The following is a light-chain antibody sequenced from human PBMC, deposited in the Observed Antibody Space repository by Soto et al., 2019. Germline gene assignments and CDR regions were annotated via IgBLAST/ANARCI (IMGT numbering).Light chain of an antibody. V-gene: IGLV2-14*01. CDR3: SSFTSRQTYV. Sequence: QSALTQPASVSGSPGQSTTISCTGTSSDIGGYNYVSWYQQLPGEAPKLIIYDVSDRPSGVSTRFSGSKSGNTASLTISGLQAEDEVDYYCSSFTSRQTYVFGTGTKVTVL. CDR2: DVS. CDR1: SSDIGGYNY. J-gene: IGLJ1*01.